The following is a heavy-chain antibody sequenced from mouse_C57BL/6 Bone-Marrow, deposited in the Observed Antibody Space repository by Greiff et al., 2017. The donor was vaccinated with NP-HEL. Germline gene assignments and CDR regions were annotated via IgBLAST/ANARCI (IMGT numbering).Heavy chain of an antibody. CDR1: GYTFTSYW. J-gene: IGHJ1*03. V-gene: IGHV1-72*01. CDR2: IDPTRGGT. CDR3: ARYYYGSRGWYVDV. D-gene: IGHD1-1*01. Sequence: VQLQQPGADLVKPGASVKLSCKASGYTFTSYWMHWVKQRPGRGLEWIGRIDPTRGGTKFNEKFKTKATLTVDKPSSTAYMQLSSLTSEDSAVYYCARYYYGSRGWYVDVWGTGTTVTVSS.